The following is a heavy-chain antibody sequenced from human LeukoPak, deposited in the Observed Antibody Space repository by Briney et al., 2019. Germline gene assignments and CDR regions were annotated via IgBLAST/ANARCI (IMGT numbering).Heavy chain of an antibody. CDR1: GYSFTSSW. J-gene: IGHJ1*01. Sequence: GESLKISCKGSGYSFTSSWIGWVRQMPGKGLEWMGIINPGDSDTRYSPSFQGQVTISAGKSTSTAYLQWNSLKASDTAIYYCATYAGTPSKYFHYWGQGTLVTVSS. V-gene: IGHV5-51*01. D-gene: IGHD3-10*01. CDR3: ATYAGTPSKYFHY. CDR2: INPGDSDT.